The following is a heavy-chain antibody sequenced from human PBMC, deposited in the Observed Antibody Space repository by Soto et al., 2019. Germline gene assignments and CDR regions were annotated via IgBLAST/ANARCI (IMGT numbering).Heavy chain of an antibody. V-gene: IGHV1-46*01. Sequence: ASVKVSCKASGYTFTSYYMHRVRQAPGQGLEWMGIINPSGGSTSYAQKFQGRVTMTRDTSTSTVYMELSSLRSEDTAVYYCARSIVVVTALDYWGQGTLVTVSS. CDR2: INPSGGST. CDR1: GYTFTSYY. D-gene: IGHD2-21*02. J-gene: IGHJ4*02. CDR3: ARSIVVVTALDY.